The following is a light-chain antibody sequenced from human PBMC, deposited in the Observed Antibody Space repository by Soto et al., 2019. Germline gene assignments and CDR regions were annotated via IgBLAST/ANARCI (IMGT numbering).Light chain of an antibody. V-gene: IGLV2-14*01. CDR1: ISDVGAYKY. CDR2: GVS. Sequence: SLLRQPSSVSGSPGQSITISCTGTISDVGAYKYVSWYQQHPGKVTKRIIYGVSNRPSGVSNRFSGSKSGNTASLTISGLQPEHAADYYCSSFTCTTSLDVFGTGTTVTVL. CDR3: SSFTCTTSLDV. J-gene: IGLJ1*01.